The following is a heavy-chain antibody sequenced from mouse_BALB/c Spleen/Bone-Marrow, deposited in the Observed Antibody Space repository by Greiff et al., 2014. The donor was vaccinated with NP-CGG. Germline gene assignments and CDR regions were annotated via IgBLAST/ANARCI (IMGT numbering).Heavy chain of an antibody. CDR2: IYPGDGET. CDR3: ARKYGDY. J-gene: IGHJ2*01. D-gene: IGHD2-10*02. CDR1: GYPFSSYW. V-gene: IGHV1-80*01. Sequence: VKLQESGAELARPGSSVKISCKASGYPFSSYWMSWVKQRPGQGLEWIGQIYPGDGETNYNGKFKGNATLTADKSSSTAYMQLISLTSEDSAVYFCARKYGDYWGHGTTLTVSS.